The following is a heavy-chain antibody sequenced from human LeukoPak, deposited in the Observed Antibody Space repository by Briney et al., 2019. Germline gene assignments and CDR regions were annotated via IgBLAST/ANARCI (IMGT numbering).Heavy chain of an antibody. CDR1: GYTFTGYY. CDR2: IKPKSGGT. CDR3: ASHRGTTYYMDV. V-gene: IGHV1-2*02. J-gene: IGHJ6*03. D-gene: IGHD1-1*01. Sequence: ASGKLSCKASGYTFTGYYMHLVRQAPGQGLEWTGWIKPKSGGTNYAEKYQGRVTMTRDTSITTAHKELSRLRSDDTAVYYCASHRGTTYYMDVWGKGTTVTISS.